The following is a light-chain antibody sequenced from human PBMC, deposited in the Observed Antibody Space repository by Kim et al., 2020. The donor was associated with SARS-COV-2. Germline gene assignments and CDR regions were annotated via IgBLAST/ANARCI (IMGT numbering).Light chain of an antibody. Sequence: GKPVTSSCTRSSGSIASNYGQWYQQRPGSSPTTVSYEDNQRPAGVPDRFSGAIDSSSNSASRTISGLKTEDEADYYCQSYDSSKQVFGGGTQLTVL. CDR1: SGSIASNY. CDR3: QSYDSSKQV. V-gene: IGLV6-57*01. CDR2: EDN. J-gene: IGLJ3*02.